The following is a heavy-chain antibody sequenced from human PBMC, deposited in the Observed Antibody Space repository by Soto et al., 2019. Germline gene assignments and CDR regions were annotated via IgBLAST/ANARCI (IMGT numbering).Heavy chain of an antibody. J-gene: IGHJ4*02. CDR1: GYTFTSYG. CDR3: ARDTYYDSSGYYSPPPFDY. D-gene: IGHD3-22*01. Sequence: ASVKVSCKASGYTFTSYGISWVRQAPGQGLEWMGWISAYNGNTNYAQKLQGRVTMTTDTSTSTAYMELRSLRSDNTAVYYCARDTYYDSSGYYSPPPFDYWGQGTLVTVSS. V-gene: IGHV1-18*01. CDR2: ISAYNGNT.